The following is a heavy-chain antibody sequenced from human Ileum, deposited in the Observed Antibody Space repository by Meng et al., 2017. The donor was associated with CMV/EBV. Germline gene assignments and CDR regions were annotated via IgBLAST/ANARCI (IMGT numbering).Heavy chain of an antibody. CDR1: GGSVSSGRYS. D-gene: IGHD1-26*01. CDR3: ARDEGASIL. CDR2: IYYSGST. J-gene: IGHJ4*02. V-gene: IGHV4-61*01. Sequence: LHCTVSGGSVSSGRYSWSWIRQPPGKGLEWIGYIYYSGSTNYNPSLKSRVTISVDTSKNQFSLKLSSVTAADTTVYYCARDEGASILWGQGTLVTVSS.